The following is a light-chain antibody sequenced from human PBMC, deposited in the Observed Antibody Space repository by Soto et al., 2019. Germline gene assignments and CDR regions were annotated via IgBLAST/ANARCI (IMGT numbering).Light chain of an antibody. CDR1: RSNIGNNY. J-gene: IGLJ3*02. Sequence: QSVLTQPPSVSAAPGQKVTVCCSGSRSNIGNNYVSWYQHLPGTAPKLLIYDNDKRPSGIPDRFSASKSGTSATLDITGLQTGDEADYYCETWDSSLSAGVFGGGTKLTVL. CDR2: DND. CDR3: ETWDSSLSAGV. V-gene: IGLV1-51*01.